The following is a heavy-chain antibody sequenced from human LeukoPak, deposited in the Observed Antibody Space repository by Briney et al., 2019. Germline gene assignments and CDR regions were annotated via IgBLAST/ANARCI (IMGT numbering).Heavy chain of an antibody. D-gene: IGHD1-26*01. J-gene: IGHJ5*02. Sequence: SETLSLTFTVSGGSLSSYYWSWIRQPPGKGLEWVGCIYYGGSTNYNPSLKSRVIISVDMSKNQFSLKLSSVTAADTAVYYCARHAIVGATFNWFDPWGQGTLVTVSS. V-gene: IGHV4-59*08. CDR3: ARHAIVGATFNWFDP. CDR1: GGSLSSYY. CDR2: IYYGGST.